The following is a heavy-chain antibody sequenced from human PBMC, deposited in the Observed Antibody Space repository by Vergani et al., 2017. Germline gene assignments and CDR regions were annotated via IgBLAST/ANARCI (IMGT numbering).Heavy chain of an antibody. Sequence: QLQLQESGPGLVKPSETLSLTCTVSGGPISSSSYYWGWIRQPPGKGLGWIGSIYYSGSTYYNPSLKSRVTISVDTSKNQCSLKLSSVTAADTAVYYCAGSGIIDYWGQGTLVTVSS. J-gene: IGHJ4*02. CDR1: GGPISSSSYY. CDR3: AGSGIIDY. CDR2: IYYSGST. V-gene: IGHV4-39*01. D-gene: IGHD1-14*01.